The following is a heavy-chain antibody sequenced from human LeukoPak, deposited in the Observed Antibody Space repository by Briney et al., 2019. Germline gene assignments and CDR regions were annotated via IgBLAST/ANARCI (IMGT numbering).Heavy chain of an antibody. J-gene: IGHJ6*03. D-gene: IGHD3-10*01. CDR3: AKGGRAGGSITMIRGVRSDYYYMDV. V-gene: IGHV3-23*01. CDR2: ITADGSST. Sequence: GGSLRLSCAVSGFTFRSYAMKWVRQAPGKGLEWVSAITADGSSTHYTISVKGRFIISRDTPKNTLYLQMNNLRAEDTAVYYCAKGGRAGGSITMIRGVRSDYYYMDVWGKGTTVTISS. CDR1: GFTFRSYA.